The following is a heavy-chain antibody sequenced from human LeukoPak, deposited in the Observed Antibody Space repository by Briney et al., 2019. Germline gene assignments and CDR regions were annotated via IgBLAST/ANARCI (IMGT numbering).Heavy chain of an antibody. CDR2: INHSGST. CDR3: ARWYSSSWSNWFDP. CDR1: GGSFSGYY. D-gene: IGHD6-13*01. Sequence: SETLSLTCAVYGGSFSGYYWSWIRQPPGKGLEWIGEINHSGSTNYNPSLKSRVTISVDTSKNQFSLKLSSVTAADTAVYYCARWYSSSWSNWFDPWGQGTLVTVSS. V-gene: IGHV4-34*01. J-gene: IGHJ5*02.